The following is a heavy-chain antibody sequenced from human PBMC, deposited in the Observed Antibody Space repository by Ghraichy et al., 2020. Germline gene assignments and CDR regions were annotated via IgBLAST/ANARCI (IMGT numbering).Heavy chain of an antibody. CDR1: GYTFTSYA. D-gene: IGHD1-26*01. Sequence: ASVKVSCKASGYTFTSYAMHWVRQAPGQRLEWMGWINAGNGNTKYSQKFQGRVTITRDTSASTAYMELSSLRSEDTAVYYCARSYLRGSYDLYYFDYWGQGTLVTVSS. V-gene: IGHV1-3*01. CDR2: INAGNGNT. J-gene: IGHJ4*02. CDR3: ARSYLRGSYDLYYFDY.